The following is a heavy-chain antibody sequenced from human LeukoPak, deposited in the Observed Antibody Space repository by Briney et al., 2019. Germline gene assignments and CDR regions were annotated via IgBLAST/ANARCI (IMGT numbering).Heavy chain of an antibody. CDR3: AKEMGPFIHGDY. J-gene: IGHJ4*02. Sequence: GRSLRLSCAASGFTFSSYGMHWVRQAPGKGLEWLAVIWYDGSNKYYADSVKGRFTISRDNSKNTLYLQMNSLRTEDTALYYCAKEMGPFIHGDYWGQGTVVTVSS. V-gene: IGHV3-33*06. CDR2: IWYDGSNK. D-gene: IGHD2-8*01. CDR1: GFTFSSYG.